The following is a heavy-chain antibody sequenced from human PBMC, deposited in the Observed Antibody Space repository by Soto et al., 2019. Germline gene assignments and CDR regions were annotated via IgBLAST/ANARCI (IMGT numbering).Heavy chain of an antibody. V-gene: IGHV3-30*03. CDR3: ARDIGAGHYGYSSGWYLI. Sequence: PGGSLRLSCAASGITFSSYGMHWVRQAPGKGLEWVAVISYDGSNKYYADSVKGRFTISRDNSKNTLYLQMNSLRAEDTAVYYCARDIGAGHYGYSSGWYLIWGQGTLVTVSS. J-gene: IGHJ4*02. CDR1: GITFSSYG. CDR2: ISYDGSNK. D-gene: IGHD6-19*01.